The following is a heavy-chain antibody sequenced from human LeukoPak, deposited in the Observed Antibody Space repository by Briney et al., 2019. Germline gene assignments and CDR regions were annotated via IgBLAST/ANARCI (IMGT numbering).Heavy chain of an antibody. CDR3: ARVPTGISIDY. D-gene: IGHD1-1*01. Sequence: AGGSLRLSCAASGFTLSSYSMNWVRQAPGKGLEWVSSISSSSSYIYYVDSVKGRFTISRDNAKNSLYLQMNSLRAEDTAVYYCARVPTGISIDYWGQGTLVTVSS. CDR1: GFTLSSYS. J-gene: IGHJ4*02. CDR2: ISSSSSYI. V-gene: IGHV3-21*01.